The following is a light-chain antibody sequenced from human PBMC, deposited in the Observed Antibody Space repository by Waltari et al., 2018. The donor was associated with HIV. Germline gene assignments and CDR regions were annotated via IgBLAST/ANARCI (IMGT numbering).Light chain of an antibody. V-gene: IGLV2-14*01. J-gene: IGLJ3*02. CDR3: SSYTSSSTLHWV. CDR1: SSDVGGYNY. Sequence: QSALTQPASVSGSPGQSITISCTGTSSDVGGYNYVSCYQPHPGKAPNLMIYEVSNRPSGVSNRFSGSKSGNTASLTISGLQAEDEADYYCSSYTSSSTLHWVFGGGTKLTVL. CDR2: EVS.